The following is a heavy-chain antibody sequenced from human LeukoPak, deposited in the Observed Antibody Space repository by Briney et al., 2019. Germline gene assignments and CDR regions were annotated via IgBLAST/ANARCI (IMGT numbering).Heavy chain of an antibody. V-gene: IGHV1-69*01. D-gene: IGHD3-16*02. J-gene: IGHJ4*02. CDR2: IIPIFGTA. Sequence: SVKVSCKASGGTFSIYAISWVRQAPGQGLEWMGGIIPIFGTANYAQKFQGRVTITADESTSTAYMELSSLRSEDTAVYYCARDRVTFGGVIVQIFDYWGQGTLVTVSS. CDR1: GGTFSIYA. CDR3: ARDRVTFGGVIVQIFDY.